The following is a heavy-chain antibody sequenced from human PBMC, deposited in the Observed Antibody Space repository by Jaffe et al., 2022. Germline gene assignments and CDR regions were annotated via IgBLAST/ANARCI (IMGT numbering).Heavy chain of an antibody. CDR2: IYHSGST. CDR1: GYSISSGYY. Sequence: QVQLQESGPGLVKPSETLSLTCAVSGYSISSGYYWGWIRQPPGKGLEWIGSIYHSGSTYYNPSLKSRVTISVDTSKNQFSLKLSSVTAADTAVYYCARQEGSSGWEREGAFDIWGQGTMVTVSS. V-gene: IGHV4-38-2*01. J-gene: IGHJ3*02. CDR3: ARQEGSSGWEREGAFDI. D-gene: IGHD6-19*01.